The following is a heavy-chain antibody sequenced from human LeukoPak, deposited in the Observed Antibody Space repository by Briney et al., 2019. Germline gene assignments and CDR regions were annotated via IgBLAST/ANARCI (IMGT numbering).Heavy chain of an antibody. CDR1: GYTFTGSY. D-gene: IGHD2-2*01. Sequence: ASVKVSCKASGYTFTGSYMHWVRQAPGQGLEWMGWINPNSGGTNYAQKFQGRVTMTGDTSISTAYMELSRLRSDDTAVYYCARAHIVVVPAATLAGVDYWGQGTLVTVSS. J-gene: IGHJ4*02. V-gene: IGHV1-2*02. CDR3: ARAHIVVVPAATLAGVDY. CDR2: INPNSGGT.